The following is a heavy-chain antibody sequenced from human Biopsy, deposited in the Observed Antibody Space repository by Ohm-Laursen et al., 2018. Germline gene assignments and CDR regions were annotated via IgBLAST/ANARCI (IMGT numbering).Heavy chain of an antibody. CDR1: GGSFSDYG. V-gene: IGHV1-69*06. CDR3: ATLTEDYGASPDS. Sequence: SVKVSCKPSGGSFSDYGLSWVRQAPGRGLEWMGRVIPISDTANYAQNFQDRLTITADRSTNTAYMELNSLRSEDTAVYFCATLTEDYGASPDSWGQGTLVGVSS. CDR2: VIPISDTA. D-gene: IGHD4-17*01. J-gene: IGHJ4*02.